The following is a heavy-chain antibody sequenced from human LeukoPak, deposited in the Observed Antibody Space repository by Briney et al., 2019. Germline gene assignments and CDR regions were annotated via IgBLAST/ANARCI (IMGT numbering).Heavy chain of an antibody. D-gene: IGHD1-14*01. CDR2: IWPGGTRA. CDR3: VRDRNNNYFDY. J-gene: IGHJ4*02. V-gene: IGHV3-33*01. Sequence: GRSLKLSCTASGFAFGTYGMRWVRQEPGKGLEWVAFIWPGGTRAFYADSVKGRFTISRDDSNNTVYLHMNSLKAEDTALYYCVRDRNNNYFDYWGQGTLLTVSS. CDR1: GFAFGTYG.